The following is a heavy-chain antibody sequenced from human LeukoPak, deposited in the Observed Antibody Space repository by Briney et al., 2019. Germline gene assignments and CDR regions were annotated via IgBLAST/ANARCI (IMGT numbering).Heavy chain of an antibody. CDR1: GFTFSSYA. CDR3: ARDGYYYDSSGYTDY. Sequence: GGSLRLSCAASGFTFSSYAMSWVRQAPGKGLVWVSRINSDGSSTSYADSVKGRFTISRDNAKNTLYLQMNSLRAEDTAVYYCARDGYYYDSSGYTDYWGQGTLVTVSS. V-gene: IGHV3-74*01. D-gene: IGHD3-22*01. J-gene: IGHJ4*02. CDR2: INSDGSST.